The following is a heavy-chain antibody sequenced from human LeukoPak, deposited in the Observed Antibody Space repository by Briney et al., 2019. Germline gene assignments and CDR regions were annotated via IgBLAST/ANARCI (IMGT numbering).Heavy chain of an antibody. CDR1: GDIVPSNSAA. D-gene: IGHD6-19*01. CDR2: TYYRSKWYN. J-gene: IGHJ4*02. Sequence: SQTLSLTCAISGDIVPSNSAAWNWIRQSPSRGLEWLGRTYYRSKWYNAYTLSVTSRIIINPDTSKNQFSLQLNSVTPEDTAVYFCARSSGWLDYWGQGTLVTVSS. V-gene: IGHV6-1*01. CDR3: ARSSGWLDY.